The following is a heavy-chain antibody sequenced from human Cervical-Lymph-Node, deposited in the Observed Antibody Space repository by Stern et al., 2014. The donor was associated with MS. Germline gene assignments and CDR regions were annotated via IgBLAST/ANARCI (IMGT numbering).Heavy chain of an antibody. J-gene: IGHJ3*02. CDR1: GLSFSDAA. CDR2: IRGKAKNYAT. CDR3: SPASAI. Sequence: EVQLVESGGGLVQPGGSLKLSCVVSGLSFSDAAVHWVRQASGTGLEWDGRIRGKAKNYATSYAASVKGRFTLSRTDSQNTAYLLMNSLKSEDTAVYYCSPASAIWGQGTAVTVSS. V-gene: IGHV3-73*01.